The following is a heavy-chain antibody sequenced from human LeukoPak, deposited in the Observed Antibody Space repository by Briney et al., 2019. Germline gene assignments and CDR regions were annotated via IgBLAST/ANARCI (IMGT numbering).Heavy chain of an antibody. V-gene: IGHV3-7*03. Sequence: GTSLRLSSAASGFTFSSYWMSWVRQAPGKGLEWVANIKQDGSEKYYVDSVKGRFTISRDNAKNSLYLQMNSLRAEDTAVYYCARDTADYAFDIWGQGTMVTVSS. CDR2: IKQDGSEK. CDR1: GFTFSSYW. D-gene: IGHD2-21*01. CDR3: ARDTADYAFDI. J-gene: IGHJ3*02.